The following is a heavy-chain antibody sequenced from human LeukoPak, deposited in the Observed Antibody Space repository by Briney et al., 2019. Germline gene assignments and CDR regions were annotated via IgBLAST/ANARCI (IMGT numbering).Heavy chain of an antibody. CDR1: GFTFSSYA. CDR2: ISYDGSNK. J-gene: IGHJ4*02. Sequence: GRSLRLSCAASGFTFSSYAMHWVRQAPGKGLEWVAVISYDGSNKYYADSVKGRFTISRDNSKNTLYLQMNSLRAEDTAVYYCARAGVHCSSTSCLLTYFDYWGQGTLVTVSS. CDR3: ARAGVHCSSTSCLLTYFDY. D-gene: IGHD2-2*01. V-gene: IGHV3-30-3*01.